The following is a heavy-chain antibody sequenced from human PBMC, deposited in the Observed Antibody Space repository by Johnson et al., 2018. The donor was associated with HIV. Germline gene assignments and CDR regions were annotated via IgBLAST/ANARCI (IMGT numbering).Heavy chain of an antibody. D-gene: IGHD6-13*01. CDR3: ARDYGRGSRSGNWQQLATDAFDI. V-gene: IGHV3-30*04. CDR1: GFTFRSYA. J-gene: IGHJ3*02. Sequence: QMQLVESGGGVVPPGRSLRLSCAASGFTFRSYAMHWVRQAPGKGLQWVAVLSYDGSNKYYADSVKGRFTISRHNSNHTLYLQMNSLRAEDTAVYYCARDYGRGSRSGNWQQLATDAFDIWGQGTMVTVSS. CDR2: LSYDGSNK.